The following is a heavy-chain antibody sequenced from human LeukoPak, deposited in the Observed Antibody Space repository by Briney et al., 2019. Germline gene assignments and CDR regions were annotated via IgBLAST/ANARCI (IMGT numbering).Heavy chain of an antibody. CDR1: GFTFSSYS. D-gene: IGHD6-6*01. CDR2: ISGSGGST. V-gene: IGHV3-23*01. CDR3: AQTLGRIAARPTDY. J-gene: IGHJ4*02. Sequence: GGSLRLSCAASGFTFSSYSMSWVRQAPGKGLEWVSAISGSGGSTYYADSVKGRFTISRDNSKNTLYLQMNSLRAEDTAVYYCAQTLGRIAARPTDYWGQGTLVTVSS.